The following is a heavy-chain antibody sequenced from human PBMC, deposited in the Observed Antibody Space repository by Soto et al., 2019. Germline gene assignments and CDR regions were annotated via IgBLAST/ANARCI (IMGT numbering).Heavy chain of an antibody. Sequence: SETLSLTCAVCGGSVCGYYWGGIRQPPGKGLEWIGEINHSGVTNYKPSLKRRVTISVDTSKNQFSLQLKSVTAADTALYYCARFSGSYYYAMDVWGQGSTVTVSS. V-gene: IGHV4-34*01. J-gene: IGHJ6*02. D-gene: IGHD6-19*01. CDR3: ARFSGSYYYAMDV. CDR2: INHSGVT. CDR1: GGSVCGYY.